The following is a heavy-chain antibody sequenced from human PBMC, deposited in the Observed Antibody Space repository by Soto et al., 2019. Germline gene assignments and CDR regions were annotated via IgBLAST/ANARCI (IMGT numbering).Heavy chain of an antibody. CDR2: IDPSDSYT. J-gene: IGHJ5*02. D-gene: IGHD6-6*01. CDR1: GCSFTSYW. CDR3: ARHVVAARQHNWFDP. V-gene: IGHV5-10-1*01. Sequence: PGESLKISCKGSGCSFTSYWISWVRQMPGKGLEWMGRIDPSDSYTNYSPSFQGHVTISADKSISTAYLQWSSLKASDTAMYYCARHVVAARQHNWFDPWGQGTLVTVSS.